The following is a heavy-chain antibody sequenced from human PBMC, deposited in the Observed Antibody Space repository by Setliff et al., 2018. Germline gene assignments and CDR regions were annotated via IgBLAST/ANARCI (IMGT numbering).Heavy chain of an antibody. CDR3: AISTLSICSCGSCPNAFDV. V-gene: IGHV1-18*01. J-gene: IGHJ3*01. D-gene: IGHD2-15*01. CDR2: ISSYNNDVS. Sequence: GASVKVSCKGSGHIFKSYGISWVRQAPGQGLEWMGWISSYNNDVSNYAQRFQGRVTMTTDTSKSAASMDLRGLRSDDTAVYYCAISTLSICSCGSCPNAFDVWGQGTMVTVSS. CDR1: GHIFKSYG.